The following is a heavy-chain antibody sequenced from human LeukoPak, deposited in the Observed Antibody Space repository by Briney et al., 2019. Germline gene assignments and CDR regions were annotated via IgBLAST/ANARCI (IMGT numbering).Heavy chain of an antibody. CDR3: VRDVWGDRDSYFDY. CDR2: INTDGRST. J-gene: IGHJ4*02. CDR1: GFTFSSYW. Sequence: GRSLRLSCAASGFTFSSYWMHWVSQAPGNGLVWVSRINTDGRSTSYGDSVKGRFTISRDNAKNTLYMQMNSLRAEDTAVYYCVRDVWGDRDSYFDYWGQGTLVTVST. D-gene: IGHD2-21*01. V-gene: IGHV3-74*01.